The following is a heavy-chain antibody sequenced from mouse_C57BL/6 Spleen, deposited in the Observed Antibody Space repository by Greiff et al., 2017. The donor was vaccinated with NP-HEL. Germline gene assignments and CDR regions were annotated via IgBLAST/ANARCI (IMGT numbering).Heavy chain of an antibody. CDR2: IYPGDGDT. V-gene: IGHV1-80*01. CDR3: ARGGTTVVATDWYFDV. Sequence: QVQLQQSGAELVKPGASVKISCKASGYAFSSYWMNWVKQRPGKGLEWIGQIYPGDGDTNYNGKFKGKATLTADKSSSTAYMQLSSLTSEDSAVYFCARGGTTVVATDWYFDVWGTGTTVTVSS. CDR1: GYAFSSYW. D-gene: IGHD1-1*01. J-gene: IGHJ1*03.